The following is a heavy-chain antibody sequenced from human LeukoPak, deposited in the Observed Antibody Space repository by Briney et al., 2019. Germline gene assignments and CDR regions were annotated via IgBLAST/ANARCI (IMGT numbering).Heavy chain of an antibody. CDR3: ARDQVECTGGTCQSRVGFDF. J-gene: IGHJ4*02. CDR2: IYHSGRS. V-gene: IGHV4-31*03. D-gene: IGHD2-8*02. Sequence: SETLSLTCTVSGDSISNGVKYWSWIRQHPGRGLEWIGYIYHSGRSYYNPSLKSRVTMSVDTSKNQFSLNLSSVTAADTAVYYCARDQVECTGGTCQSRVGFDFWGQGTLVTVSS. CDR1: GDSISNGVKY.